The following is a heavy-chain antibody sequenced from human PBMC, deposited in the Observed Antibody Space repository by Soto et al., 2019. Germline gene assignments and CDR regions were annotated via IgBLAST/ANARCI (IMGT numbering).Heavy chain of an antibody. D-gene: IGHD1-1*01. CDR2: MKQDGSGD. V-gene: IGHV3-7*01. J-gene: IGHJ4*02. CDR3: ARHRYGYFDY. CDR1: GVTFTNYW. Sequence: EVQLVESGGGLVQPGGSLRLSCVASGVTFTNYWLSWVRQAPGKGLEWVASMKQDGSGDHYVDSVKGRFTMSRDNAKNSLKLQMNSLRAEDTAVYYCARHRYGYFDYWGRGTLVTVSS.